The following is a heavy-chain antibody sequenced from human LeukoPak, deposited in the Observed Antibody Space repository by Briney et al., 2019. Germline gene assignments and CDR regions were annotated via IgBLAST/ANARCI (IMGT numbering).Heavy chain of an antibody. Sequence: PGRSLRLSCAASGFTFDDYAMHWVRQAPGKGLEWVSGISWNSGSIGYADSVKGRFTISRDNAKNSLYLQMNSLRAEDTALYHCAKDQLRDGYNGPLGGDAFDIWGQGTMVTVSS. CDR1: GFTFDDYA. CDR3: AKDQLRDGYNGPLGGDAFDI. J-gene: IGHJ3*02. D-gene: IGHD5-24*01. V-gene: IGHV3-9*01. CDR2: ISWNSGSI.